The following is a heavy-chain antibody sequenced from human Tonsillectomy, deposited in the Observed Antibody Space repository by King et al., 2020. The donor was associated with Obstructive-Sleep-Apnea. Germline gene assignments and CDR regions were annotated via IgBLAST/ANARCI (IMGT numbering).Heavy chain of an antibody. CDR3: ARVYYSGGSCYWAAFDI. D-gene: IGHD2-15*01. V-gene: IGHV1-69*10. CDR1: GGTFSSYA. J-gene: IGHJ3*02. CDR2: IIPILGIA. Sequence: VQLVESGAEVKKPGSSVKVSCKASGGTFSSYAISWVRQAPGQGLEWMGGIIPILGIANYAQKFQGRVTITADKSTSTAYMELSSLRSEDTAVYYCARVYYSGGSCYWAAFDIWGQGTMVTVSS.